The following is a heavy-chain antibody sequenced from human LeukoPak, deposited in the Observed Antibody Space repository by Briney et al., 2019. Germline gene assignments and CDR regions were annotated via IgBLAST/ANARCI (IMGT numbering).Heavy chain of an antibody. CDR3: ARQNPAAAGRGLDY. V-gene: IGHV4-59*08. D-gene: IGHD6-13*01. CDR1: GGPISGYY. J-gene: IGHJ4*02. Sequence: KPSETLSLTCTVSGGPISGYYWSWIRQPPGKGLEWLGCISHIGSTNYSPSLKSRITISVDTSKNQFSLKLTSVTAADTAVYYCARQNPAAAGRGLDYWGQGALVTVSS. CDR2: ISHIGST.